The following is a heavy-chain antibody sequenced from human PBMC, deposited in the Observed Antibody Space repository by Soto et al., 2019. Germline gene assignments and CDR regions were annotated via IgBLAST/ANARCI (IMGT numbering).Heavy chain of an antibody. V-gene: IGHV1-2*04. CDR3: ARGGCGGDCYSDY. J-gene: IGHJ4*02. CDR2: INPNSGGT. CDR1: GSTFTGYY. Sequence: ASVKVSCKASGSTFTGYYMHWVRQAPGQGLEWMGWINPNSGGTHYAQKFQGWVTMTRDTSISTAYMELSRLRSDDTAVYYCARGGCGGDCYSDYWGQGTLVTVSS. D-gene: IGHD2-21*02.